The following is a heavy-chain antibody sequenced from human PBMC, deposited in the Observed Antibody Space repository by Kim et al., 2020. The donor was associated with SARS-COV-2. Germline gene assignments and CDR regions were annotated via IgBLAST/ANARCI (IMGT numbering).Heavy chain of an antibody. CDR3: ARHRTGDRYAAFDI. Sequence: GESLKISCEGSGYIFTTYWIGWVRQMPGKGLEWMGIIYPGHSITRYSPSFQAQVSISADESLRTAYLQWNSLKTSDTAIYHCARHRTGDRYAAFDIWGHG. V-gene: IGHV5-51*01. CDR2: IYPGHSIT. J-gene: IGHJ3*02. D-gene: IGHD1-1*01. CDR1: GYIFTTYW.